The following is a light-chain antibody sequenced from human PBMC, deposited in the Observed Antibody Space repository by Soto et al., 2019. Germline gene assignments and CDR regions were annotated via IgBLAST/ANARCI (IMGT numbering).Light chain of an antibody. CDR2: CAS. J-gene: IGKJ2*01. CDR3: QQTYNTPYS. Sequence: DIRLTQSPSSLSASVGDRVTITCRASQNVTLFLNWYQQKPAKAAKLLIYCASSLESGVPSRYSGGGSGTDFTLTISSLQPEDFVTYYCQQTYNTPYSFGQGTKVDIK. V-gene: IGKV1-39*01. CDR1: QNVTLF.